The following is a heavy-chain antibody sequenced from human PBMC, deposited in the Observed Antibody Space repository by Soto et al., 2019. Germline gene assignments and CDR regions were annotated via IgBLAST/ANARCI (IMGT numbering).Heavy chain of an antibody. V-gene: IGHV3-74*01. J-gene: IGHJ4*02. CDR2: INGDGSGT. D-gene: IGHD3-10*01. CDR1: GFTFSGMW. CDR3: ARGIFGSGTANDY. Sequence: EVQLVESGGGLVQPGGSLRLSCAASGFTFSGMWMHWVRQAPGKGLIWVSRINGDGSGTSYADFVKGRFTISRDNAKNTLFLQMNGLRAEDTAVYYCARGIFGSGTANDYWGQGTLVTVSS.